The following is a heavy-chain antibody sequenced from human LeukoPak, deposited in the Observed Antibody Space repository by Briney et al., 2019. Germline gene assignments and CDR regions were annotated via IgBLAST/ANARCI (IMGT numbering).Heavy chain of an antibody. CDR3: TRDRHAPRENVLLWFGELLDNDAFDI. J-gene: IGHJ3*02. CDR1: GFTLCDYA. CDR2: MRSKAYGGTT. V-gene: IGHV3-49*03. D-gene: IGHD3-10*01. Sequence: TGRSLRLSCTASGFTLCDYAMSGFRQSPGKGREGVGFMRSKAYGGTTEYAASVKGRFTISRDDSKSIAYLQMNSLKTEDTAVYYCTRDRHAPRENVLLWFGELLDNDAFDIWGQGTMVTVSS.